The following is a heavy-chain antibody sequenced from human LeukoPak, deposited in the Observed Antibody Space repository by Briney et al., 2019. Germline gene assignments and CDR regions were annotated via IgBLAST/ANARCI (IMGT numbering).Heavy chain of an antibody. Sequence: GGSLRLSCAASGFTFSGSAIHWVRRASGKGRRGVGRIRRKPNNYATAYAASVKGRFTISRDDSKNTAYLQMNSLKTEDTAVYYCAKVGRGGWWEYYYYMDVWGKGTTVTVSS. CDR3: AKVGRGGWWEYYYYMDV. D-gene: IGHD6-19*01. CDR2: IRRKPNNYAT. V-gene: IGHV3-73*01. CDR1: GFTFSGSA. J-gene: IGHJ6*03.